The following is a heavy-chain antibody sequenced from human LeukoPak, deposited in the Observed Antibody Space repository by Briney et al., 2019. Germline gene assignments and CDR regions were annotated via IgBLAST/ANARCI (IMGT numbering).Heavy chain of an antibody. CDR3: AKPRALRGMRDFDY. V-gene: IGHV3-23*01. CDR1: GFTFSDYY. Sequence: PGGSLRLSCAASGFTFSDYYMSWIRQAPGKGLEWVSGISGSGGSTYYADSVKGRFTISRDNSKNTLYLQMNSLRAEDTAVYYCAKPRALRGMRDFDYWGQGTLVTVSS. CDR2: ISGSGGST. D-gene: IGHD1-14*01. J-gene: IGHJ4*02.